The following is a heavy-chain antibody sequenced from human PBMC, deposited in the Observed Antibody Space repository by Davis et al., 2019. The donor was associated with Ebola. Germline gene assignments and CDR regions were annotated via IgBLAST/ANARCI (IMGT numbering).Heavy chain of an antibody. CDR3: AKDPSTTVSYWYFDL. J-gene: IGHJ2*01. CDR2: ISSDGSKK. CDR1: GFSFSTYG. V-gene: IGHV3-30*18. D-gene: IGHD4-17*01. Sequence: GESLKISCAASGFSFSTYGMNWVRQAPGKGLEWVAAISSDGSKKFYADSVKGRFTIARDNSKNTLYLQMNSLRAEDTAVYSCAKDPSTTVSYWYFDLWGRGTLVTVSS.